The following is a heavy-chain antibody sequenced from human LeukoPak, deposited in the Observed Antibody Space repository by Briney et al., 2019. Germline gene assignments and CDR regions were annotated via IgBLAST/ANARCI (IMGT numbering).Heavy chain of an antibody. CDR1: GGSISSGSYY. CDR2: IYTSGST. J-gene: IGHJ4*02. V-gene: IGHV4-61*02. D-gene: IGHD3-10*01. Sequence: PSETLSLTCTVSGGSISSGSYYWSWIRQPAGKGLEWIGRIYTSGSTNYNPSLKSRVTISVDTSKNQFSLKLSSVTAADTAVYYSARTSITSDYWGQGTLVTVSS. CDR3: ARTSITSDY.